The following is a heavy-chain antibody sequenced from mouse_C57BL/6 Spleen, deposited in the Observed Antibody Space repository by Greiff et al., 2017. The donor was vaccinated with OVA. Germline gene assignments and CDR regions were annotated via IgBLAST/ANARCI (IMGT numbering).Heavy chain of an antibody. Sequence: VQRVESGPGLVQPSQSLSITCTVSGFSLTSYGVHWVRQSPGKGLEWLGVIWSGGSTDYNAAFISRLSISKDNSKSQVFFKMNSLQADDTAIYYCARNRGVTTVVFDYWGQGTTLTVSS. CDR2: IWSGGST. J-gene: IGHJ2*01. D-gene: IGHD1-1*01. CDR1: GFSLTSYG. CDR3: ARNRGVTTVVFDY. V-gene: IGHV2-2*01.